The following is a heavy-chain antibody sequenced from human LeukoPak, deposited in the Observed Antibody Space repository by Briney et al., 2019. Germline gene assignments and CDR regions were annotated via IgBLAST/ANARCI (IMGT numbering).Heavy chain of an antibody. D-gene: IGHD4-11*01. V-gene: IGHV1-69*13. CDR1: GYTFTNYG. Sequence: SVKVSCKASGYTFTNYGISWVRQAPGQGLEWMGGIIPIFGTANYAQKFQGRVTITADESTSTAYMELSSLRSEDTAVYYCARRILDSTVTDLGMDVWGQGTTVTVSS. CDR3: ARRILDSTVTDLGMDV. J-gene: IGHJ6*02. CDR2: IIPIFGTA.